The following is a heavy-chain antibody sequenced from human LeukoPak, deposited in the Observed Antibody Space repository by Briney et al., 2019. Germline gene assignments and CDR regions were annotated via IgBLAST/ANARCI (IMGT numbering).Heavy chain of an antibody. CDR1: GFTFSSYA. CDR3: ARSPHIHYYDSSGVFDY. D-gene: IGHD3-22*01. J-gene: IGHJ4*02. Sequence: GGSLRLSCAASGFTFSSYAMHWVRQAPGKGLEWVAVISYDGSNKYYADSVKGRFTISRDNSKNTLYLQMNSLRAEDTAVYYFARSPHIHYYDSSGVFDYWGQGTLVTVSS. V-gene: IGHV3-30-3*01. CDR2: ISYDGSNK.